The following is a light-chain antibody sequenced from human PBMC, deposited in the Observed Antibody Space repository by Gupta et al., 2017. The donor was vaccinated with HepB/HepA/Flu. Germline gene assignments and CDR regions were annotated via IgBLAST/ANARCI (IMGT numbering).Light chain of an antibody. CDR1: TSNIGNNY. Sequence: QSVLTQPPSVSAAPGHRVTINCSGRTSNIGNNYVSWYQQLPGTAPRVLIYENNKRPSGIPDRFSGSKSGTSATLGITGLQTGDEADYYCGAWDSSLSVFVFGTGTKVTVL. CDR3: GAWDSSLSVFV. J-gene: IGLJ1*01. V-gene: IGLV1-51*02. CDR2: ENN.